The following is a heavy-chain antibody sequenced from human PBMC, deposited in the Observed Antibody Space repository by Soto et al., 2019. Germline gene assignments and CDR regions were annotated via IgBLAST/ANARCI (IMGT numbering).Heavy chain of an antibody. Sequence: QVQLQESGPGLVKPSQTLSLTCTVSGGSISSGGYYWSWIRQHPGKGLEWIGYIYYSGSTYYNPSLKSRVTISVDTSKNQSSLKLSSVTAADTAVYYCARDLRPMGVRGGVDPWGQGTLVTVSS. CDR3: ARDLRPMGVRGGVDP. CDR2: IYYSGST. J-gene: IGHJ5*02. V-gene: IGHV4-31*03. D-gene: IGHD3-10*01. CDR1: GGSISSGGYY.